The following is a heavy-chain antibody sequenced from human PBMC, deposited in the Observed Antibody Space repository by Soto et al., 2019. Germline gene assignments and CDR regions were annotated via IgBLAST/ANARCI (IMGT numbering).Heavy chain of an antibody. D-gene: IGHD3-9*01. CDR2: IKQDGSEK. J-gene: IGHJ4*02. CDR1: GFTFSSYW. V-gene: IGHV3-7*01. CDR3: ARDMGGYDILTGYYNFFDY. Sequence: GGSLRLSCAASGFTFSSYWMSWVRQAPGKGLEWVANIKQDGSEKYYVDSVKGRFTISRDNAKNSLYLQMNSLRAEDTAVYYCARDMGGYDILTGYYNFFDYWGQGTLVTVSS.